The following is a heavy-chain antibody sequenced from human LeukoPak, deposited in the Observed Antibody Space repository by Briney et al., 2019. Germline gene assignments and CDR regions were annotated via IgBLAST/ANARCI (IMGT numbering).Heavy chain of an antibody. CDR3: AKVKDYYDSSGYYYYFGY. D-gene: IGHD3-22*01. CDR2: ISGSGGST. Sequence: QAGGSLRLSCAASGFTFSSYAMSWVRQAPEKGLEWVSSISGSGGSTSYADSVKGRFTISRDNSKNTLYLQMNSLRAEDTAIYYCAKVKDYYDSSGYYYYFGYWGQGTLVTVSS. CDR1: GFTFSSYA. V-gene: IGHV3-23*01. J-gene: IGHJ4*02.